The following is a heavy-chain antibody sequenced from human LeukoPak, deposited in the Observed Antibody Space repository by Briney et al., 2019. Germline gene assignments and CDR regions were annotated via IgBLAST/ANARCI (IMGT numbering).Heavy chain of an antibody. D-gene: IGHD6-19*01. CDR1: GGSISSSSYY. CDR3: ARGDYSSGWYGDYYYYMDV. J-gene: IGHJ6*03. V-gene: IGHV4-39*07. Sequence: PSETLSLTCTVSGGSISSSSYYWGWIRQPPGKGLEWIGSIHYSGSTNYNPSLKSRVTISVDTSKNQFSLKLSSVTAADTAVYYCARGDYSSGWYGDYYYYMDVWGKGTTVTVSS. CDR2: IHYSGST.